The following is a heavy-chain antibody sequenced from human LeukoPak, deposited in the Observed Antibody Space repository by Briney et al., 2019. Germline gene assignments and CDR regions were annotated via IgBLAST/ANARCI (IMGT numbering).Heavy chain of an antibody. Sequence: PGRSLRLSCAASGFTFSSYGMHSGRQAPGKGLEWVAVIWYDGGNKYYADSVKGRFTISRDNSKNTLYLQMNSLRAEDTAVYYCAKEGAPYYYDSSGYFDAFDIWGQGTMVTVSS. J-gene: IGHJ3*02. CDR2: IWYDGGNK. CDR3: AKEGAPYYYDSSGYFDAFDI. CDR1: GFTFSSYG. D-gene: IGHD3-22*01. V-gene: IGHV3-33*06.